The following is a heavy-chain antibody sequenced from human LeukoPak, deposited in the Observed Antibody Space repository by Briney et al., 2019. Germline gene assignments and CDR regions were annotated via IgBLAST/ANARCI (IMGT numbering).Heavy chain of an antibody. D-gene: IGHD3-22*01. CDR2: ISSSSSYI. V-gene: IGHV3-21*01. CDR1: GFTFSSYS. J-gene: IGHJ4*02. Sequence: PGGFLRLSCAASGFTFSSYSMNWVRQAPGKGLEWVSSISSSSSYIYYADSVKGRFTISRDNAKNSLYLQMNSLRAEDTAVYYCARADSSGYDPLDYWGQGTLVAVSS. CDR3: ARADSSGYDPLDY.